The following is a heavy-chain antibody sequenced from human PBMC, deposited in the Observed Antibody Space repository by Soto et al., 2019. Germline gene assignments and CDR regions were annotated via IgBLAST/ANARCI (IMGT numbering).Heavy chain of an antibody. CDR2: ISSSSSYI. D-gene: IGHD3-10*01. Sequence: PGGSLRLSCAASGFTFSSYSMNWVRQAPGKGLEWVSSISSSSSYIYYADSVKGRFTISRDNAKNSLYLQMNSLRAEDTAVYYCTRGGRCFGELVNPDYYYYGLDVWGQGTTVTVSS. CDR1: GFTFSSYS. V-gene: IGHV3-21*01. CDR3: TRGGRCFGELVNPDYYYYGLDV. J-gene: IGHJ6*02.